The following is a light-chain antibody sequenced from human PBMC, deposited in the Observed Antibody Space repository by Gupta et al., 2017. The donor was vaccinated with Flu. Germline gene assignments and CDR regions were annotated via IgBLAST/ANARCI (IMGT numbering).Light chain of an antibody. Sequence: SSDLPQSPSLSVFPGQTLSITCSGVKLGSKYGSWYQQKPGQSPVVLIYQDNKRPSGIPECVSGSNSGDKATLTISGAQAMDEAFYYCQAWDSGTAVFGAGTEVTVL. CDR3: QAWDSGTAV. CDR1: KLGSKY. V-gene: IGLV3-1*01. J-gene: IGLJ1*01. CDR2: QDN.